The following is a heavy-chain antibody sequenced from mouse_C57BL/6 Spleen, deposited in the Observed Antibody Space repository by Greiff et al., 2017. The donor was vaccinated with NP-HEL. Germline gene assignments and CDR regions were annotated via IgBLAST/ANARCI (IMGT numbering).Heavy chain of an antibody. CDR2: IYPGDGDT. CDR1: GYAFSSSW. Sequence: VQLQQSGPELVKPGASVKISCKASGYAFSSSWMNRVKQRPGKGLEWIGRIYPGDGDTNYNGKFKGKATLTADKSSSTAYMQLSSLTSEDSAVYFCARREFYYYGSSYFDVWGTGTTVTVSS. D-gene: IGHD1-1*01. V-gene: IGHV1-82*01. CDR3: ARREFYYYGSSYFDV. J-gene: IGHJ1*03.